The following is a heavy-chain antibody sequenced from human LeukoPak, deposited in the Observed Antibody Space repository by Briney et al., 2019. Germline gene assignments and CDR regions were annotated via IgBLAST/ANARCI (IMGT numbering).Heavy chain of an antibody. J-gene: IGHJ4*02. CDR2: ISGSGGNT. CDR1: GFTFSSYW. D-gene: IGHD2-21*02. Sequence: GGSLRLSCAASGFTFSSYWMSWVRQAPGKGPEWVSAISGSGGNTYYADSVKGRFTISRDNSKNTLYLQMNSLRAEGTAVYYCAKVVVVTARPNYFDYWGQGTLVTVSS. CDR3: AKVVVVTARPNYFDY. V-gene: IGHV3-23*01.